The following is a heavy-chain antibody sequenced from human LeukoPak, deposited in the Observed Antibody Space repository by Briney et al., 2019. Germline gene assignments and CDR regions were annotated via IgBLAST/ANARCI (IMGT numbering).Heavy chain of an antibody. V-gene: IGHV1-46*01. Sequence: GASVKVSCKASGYTFTNYYMHWVRQAPGQGLEWMGIINPSGGSTSYAQKFQGRVTMTRDMSTSTVYMELSSLRSEDTAVYYCVRDILGFGDGYNPPLLVHLHAFDIWGQGTMVTVSS. CDR2: INPSGGST. D-gene: IGHD5-24*01. CDR1: GYTFTNYY. J-gene: IGHJ3*02. CDR3: VRDILGFGDGYNPPLLVHLHAFDI.